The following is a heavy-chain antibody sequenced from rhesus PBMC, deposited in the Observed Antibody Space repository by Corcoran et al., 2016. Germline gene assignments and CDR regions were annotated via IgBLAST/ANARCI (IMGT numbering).Heavy chain of an antibody. D-gene: IGHD2-33*01. J-gene: IGHJ4*01. CDR2: IYGSGSST. CDR3: ASGDEYSYY. V-gene: IGHV4-169*02. Sequence: QLQESGPGVVKPSETLSVTCAVSGGSISSSYWSWIRQAPGKGLEWIGYIYGSGSSTNYNPSLKSRVTLSVDTSKNQLSLKLSSVTAADTAVYYCASGDEYSYYWGQGVLVTVSS. CDR1: GGSISSSY.